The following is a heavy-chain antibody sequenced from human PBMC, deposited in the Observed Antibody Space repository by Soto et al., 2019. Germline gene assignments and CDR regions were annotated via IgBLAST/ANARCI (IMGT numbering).Heavy chain of an antibody. CDR2: ISWNSGSI. CDR3: AKELIYCSGGSCYLPDAFDI. CDR1: GFTFDDYA. Sequence: GGSLRLSCAASGFTFDDYAMHWVRQAPGKGLEWVSGISWNSGSIGYADSVKGRFTISRDNAKNSLYLQMNSLRAEDTALYYCAKELIYCSGGSCYLPDAFDIWGQGTMVTVSS. V-gene: IGHV3-9*01. J-gene: IGHJ3*02. D-gene: IGHD2-15*01.